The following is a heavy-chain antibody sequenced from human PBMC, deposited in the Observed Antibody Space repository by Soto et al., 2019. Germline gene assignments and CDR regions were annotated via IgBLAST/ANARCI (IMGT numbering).Heavy chain of an antibody. J-gene: IGHJ3*01. V-gene: IGHV4-31*03. Sequence: QVQLQESGPGLGKASQTLYLTCTVSGDSISSDGDYLTWIRQHPGKGLEWSGDIYYSGSTSYNPSLESRVTMSVHTSDNQLSLKLLSVTAADTAVYYCARRHDALTGPDAFDVWGQGTKVTVSS. D-gene: IGHD3-9*01. CDR2: IYYSGST. CDR3: ARRHDALTGPDAFDV. CDR1: GDSISSDGDY.